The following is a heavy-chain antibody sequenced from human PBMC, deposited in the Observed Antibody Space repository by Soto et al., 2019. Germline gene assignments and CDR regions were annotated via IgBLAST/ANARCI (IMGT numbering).Heavy chain of an antibody. V-gene: IGHV4-59*01. CDR2: IYYSGST. D-gene: IGHD3-3*01. CDR1: GGSISSYY. Sequence: SETLSLTCTVSGGSISSYYWSWIRQPPGKGLEWIGYIYYSGSTNYNPSLKSRVTISVDTSKNQFSLKLSSVTAADTAVYYCARVTYDFWSGYYTRDYYYYYMDVWGKGTTVNVSS. J-gene: IGHJ6*03. CDR3: ARVTYDFWSGYYTRDYYYYYMDV.